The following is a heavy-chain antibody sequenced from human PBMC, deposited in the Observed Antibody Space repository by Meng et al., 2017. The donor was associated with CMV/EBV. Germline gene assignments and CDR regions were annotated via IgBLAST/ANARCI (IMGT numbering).Heavy chain of an antibody. J-gene: IGHJ4*02. V-gene: IGHV4-34*01. CDR3: ASSLTYPDY. CDR1: GGSFSGYY. D-gene: IGHD2-15*01. CDR2: INTSGSN. Sequence: QVGVEALGAGSLEHSATLSPTCAVYGGSFSGYYWSWSRQPPGKGREWIREINTSGSNNYHPTLKIRVTISVDTSKIQFSRKLSSVTAADTAVYYCASSLTYPDYWGQGTLVTVSS.